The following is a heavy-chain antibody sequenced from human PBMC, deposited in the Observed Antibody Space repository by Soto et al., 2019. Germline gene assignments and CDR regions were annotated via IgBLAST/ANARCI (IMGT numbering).Heavy chain of an antibody. Sequence: SETHSLTSTVSGGTIRETGYYWGWIRQPPGKGLEWIGNIYYSGSTDYNPSLKSRVTISVDTSKNQFSLRVEDTAVYYCARSPTRTNYADRFDPWGQGTMVTVSS. CDR1: GGTIRETGYY. D-gene: IGHD4-4*01. J-gene: IGHJ5*02. V-gene: IGHV4-39*01. CDR2: IYYSGST. CDR3: ARSPTRTNYADRFDP.